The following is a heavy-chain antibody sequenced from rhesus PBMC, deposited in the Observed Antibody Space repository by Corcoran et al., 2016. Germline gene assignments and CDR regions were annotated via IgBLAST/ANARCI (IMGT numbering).Heavy chain of an antibody. V-gene: IGHV4-65*01. CDR1: GDSISGSNW. CDR3: ASYSWNYSHNRFDV. CDR2: VSGNTDST. D-gene: IGHD1-1*01. J-gene: IGHJ5-1*01. Sequence: VQVQESGPGQVKPSETLSLTCGVSGDSISGSNWWSWIRQPPGTGLAWIGYVSGNTDSTYYNPALKSRVSISTETSRNQFSLKLSSVTAADTAVYYCASYSWNYSHNRFDVWGPGVLVTVSS.